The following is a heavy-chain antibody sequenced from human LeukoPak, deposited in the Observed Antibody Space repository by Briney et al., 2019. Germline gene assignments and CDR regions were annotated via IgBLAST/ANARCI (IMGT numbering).Heavy chain of an antibody. J-gene: IGHJ6*03. CDR2: IYTSGST. CDR3: ARGALYGSGILYYYYMDV. Sequence: KPSETLSLTCTVSGGSISSGSYYWSWIRQPAGKGLEWIGRIYTSGSTNYNPSLKSRVTISVDTSKNQFSLKLSSVTAADTAVYYCARGALYGSGILYYYYMDVWGKGTTVTISS. D-gene: IGHD3-10*01. V-gene: IGHV4-61*02. CDR1: GGSISSGSYY.